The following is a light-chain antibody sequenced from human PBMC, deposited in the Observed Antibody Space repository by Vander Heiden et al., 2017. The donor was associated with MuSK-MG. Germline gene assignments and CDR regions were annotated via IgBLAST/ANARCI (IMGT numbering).Light chain of an antibody. V-gene: IGKV1-5*03. J-gene: IGKJ1*01. Sequence: DIQMTQSPSTLSASVGDRVTITCRASQSIGSWLAWYQQQPRKTPKLLVSKGSNLKSGVPSRFKGSGSGTGFTLTISGLQPGDSATYYCQQYNIYAWTFGQGTKVEI. CDR1: QSIGSW. CDR3: QQYNIYAWT. CDR2: KGS.